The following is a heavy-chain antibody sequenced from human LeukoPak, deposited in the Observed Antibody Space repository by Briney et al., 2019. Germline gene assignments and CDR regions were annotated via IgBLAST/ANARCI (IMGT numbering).Heavy chain of an antibody. CDR2: ISSSSTI. J-gene: IGHJ4*02. D-gene: IGHD3-22*01. V-gene: IGHV3-48*01. CDR3: ARVDSSGYFDY. Sequence: GGSLRLSCAASGFTFSSYSMNWVRQAPGKGLEWVSYISSSSTIYYADSVKGRFTISRGNSKNTLYLQMNSLRAEDTAVYYCARVDSSGYFDYWGQGTLVTVSS. CDR1: GFTFSSYS.